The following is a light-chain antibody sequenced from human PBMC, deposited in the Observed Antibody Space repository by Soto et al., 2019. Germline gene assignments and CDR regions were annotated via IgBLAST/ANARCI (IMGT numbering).Light chain of an antibody. J-gene: IGKJ1*01. V-gene: IGKV3-20*01. CDR2: GAS. Sequence: VLTQSPATLSLSPGERATLSCRASQNVSPTYLAWYQQKPGQAPRLLIYGASTRATGVPDRFSGSGSGTDFTLVISRLEPEGFALYYCQHYDKSPMWTFGQGTKVE. CDR3: QHYDKSPMWT. CDR1: QNVSPTY.